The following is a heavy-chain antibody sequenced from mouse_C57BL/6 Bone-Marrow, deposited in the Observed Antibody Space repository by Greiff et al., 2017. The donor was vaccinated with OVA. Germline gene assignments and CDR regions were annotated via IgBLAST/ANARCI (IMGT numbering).Heavy chain of an antibody. J-gene: IGHJ4*01. Sequence: VKLVESGPGLVQPSQSLSITCTVSGFSLTSYGVHWVRQSPGKGLEWLGVIWSGGSTDYNAAFISRLSISKDNSKSQVFFKMNSLQADDTARYYCARNSSYYAMDYWGQGTSVTVSS. D-gene: IGHD1-1*01. CDR3: ARNSSYYAMDY. V-gene: IGHV2-2*01. CDR1: GFSLTSYG. CDR2: IWSGGST.